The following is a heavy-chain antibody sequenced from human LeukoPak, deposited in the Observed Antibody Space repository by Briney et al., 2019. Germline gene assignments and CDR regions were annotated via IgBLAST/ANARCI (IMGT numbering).Heavy chain of an antibody. Sequence: PSETLSLTCSVSGYFISNSDDYWGWIRQSPGKGLEWIGHIFYTGSTYYSPSLESRVTISVDTSKNRFSLMLSSVTAADTAVYYCARVRIQPTHGDGMDVWGQGTTVTVSS. J-gene: IGHJ6*02. V-gene: IGHV4-39*01. CDR2: IFYTGST. CDR1: GYFISNSDDY. CDR3: ARVRIQPTHGDGMDV. D-gene: IGHD5-18*01.